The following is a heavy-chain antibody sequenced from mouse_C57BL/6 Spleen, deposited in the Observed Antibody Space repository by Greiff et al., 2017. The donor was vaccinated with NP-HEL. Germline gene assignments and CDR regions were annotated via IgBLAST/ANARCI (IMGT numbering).Heavy chain of an antibody. CDR3: ARSVPHFDY. V-gene: IGHV5-17*01. J-gene: IGHJ2*01. D-gene: IGHD5-1*01. Sequence: EVKVVESGGGLVKPGGSLKLSCAASGFTFSDYGMHWVRQAPEKGLEWVAYISSGSSTIYYADTVKGRFTISRDNAKNTLFLQMTSLRSEDTAMYYCARSVPHFDYWGQGTTLTVSS. CDR2: ISSGSSTI. CDR1: GFTFSDYG.